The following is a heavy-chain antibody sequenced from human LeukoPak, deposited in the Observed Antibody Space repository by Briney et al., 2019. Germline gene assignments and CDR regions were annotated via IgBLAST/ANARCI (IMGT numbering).Heavy chain of an antibody. V-gene: IGHV1-69*13. CDR3: ASLKRTNYYYYYMDV. Sequence: ASVKVSCKASGGTFSSYAISWVRQAPGRGLEWMGGIIPIFGTANYAQKFQGRVTITADESTSTAYMELSSLRSEDTAVYYCASLKRTNYYYYYMDVWGKGTTVTVSS. CDR1: GGTFSSYA. CDR2: IIPIFGTA. D-gene: IGHD1-1*01. J-gene: IGHJ6*03.